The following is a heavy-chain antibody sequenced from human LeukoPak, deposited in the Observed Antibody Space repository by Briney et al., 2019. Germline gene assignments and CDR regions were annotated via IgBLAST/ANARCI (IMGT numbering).Heavy chain of an antibody. CDR2: IYYSGST. J-gene: IGHJ4*02. CDR1: GGSISSGSYY. V-gene: IGHV4-39*01. Sequence: KPSETLSLTCTVSGGSISSGSYYWGWIRQPPGKGLEWIGSIYYSGSTYYNPSLKSRVTISVDTSKNQFSLKLSSVTAADTAVYYCARHTYYDFWSGQFDYWGQGTLVTVSS. D-gene: IGHD3-3*01. CDR3: ARHTYYDFWSGQFDY.